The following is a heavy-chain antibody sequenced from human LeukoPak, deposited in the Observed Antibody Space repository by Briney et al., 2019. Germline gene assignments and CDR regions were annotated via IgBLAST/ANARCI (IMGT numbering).Heavy chain of an antibody. Sequence: GGSLRLSCTASGFTFSSYTVNWVRQAPAMGLEWVSAISGSGGVTFYADSVKGRFTISRDKSKNTLYLQMNSLRAEDTAVYYCAREVYGGNSNWFDPWGQGTLVTVSS. CDR2: ISGSGGVT. D-gene: IGHD4-23*01. CDR3: AREVYGGNSNWFDP. CDR1: GFTFSSYT. V-gene: IGHV3-23*01. J-gene: IGHJ5*02.